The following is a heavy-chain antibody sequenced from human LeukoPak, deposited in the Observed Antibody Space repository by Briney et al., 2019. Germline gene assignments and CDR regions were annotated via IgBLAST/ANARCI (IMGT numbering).Heavy chain of an antibody. Sequence: PSQTLSLTCTVSGGSIISGDYYWSWIRQPPGKGLEWIGYIHYSGSTHYNPSLKSRVTISVDTSKNQFSLKVSSVTAADTAVYYCSRAPDYGANDYWGQGTLVTVSS. J-gene: IGHJ4*02. V-gene: IGHV4-30-4*01. CDR1: GGSIISGDYY. CDR2: IHYSGST. CDR3: SRAPDYGANDY. D-gene: IGHD4-23*01.